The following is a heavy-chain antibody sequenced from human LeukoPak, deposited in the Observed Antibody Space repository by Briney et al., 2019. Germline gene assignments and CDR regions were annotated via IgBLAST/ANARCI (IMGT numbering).Heavy chain of an antibody. D-gene: IGHD5-18*01. CDR2: IYYTGNTNHYSGST. CDR1: GASISGNY. J-gene: IGHJ4*02. CDR3: AKGSNSYLDY. V-gene: IGHV4-59*01. Sequence: SETLSLTCTVSGASISGNYWTWIRQPPGKELEWIGYIYYTGNTNHYSGSTNYNPPLKSRVTISVDTSKNQFSLKLSSVTVSDTAVYYCAKGSNSYLDYWGQGTLVTGSS.